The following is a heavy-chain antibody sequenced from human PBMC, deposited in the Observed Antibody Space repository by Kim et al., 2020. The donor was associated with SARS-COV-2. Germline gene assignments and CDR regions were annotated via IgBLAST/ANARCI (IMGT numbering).Heavy chain of an antibody. D-gene: IGHD3-16*01. Sequence: GGSLRLSCAASGFTFSSYSMNWVRQAPGKGLEWVSSISSSSSYIHYADSVKGRFTISRDNAKNSLYLQMHSLRAEDTAIYYCANMITSSPTQTNFGVDVWGQGTTVTVSS. V-gene: IGHV3-21*01. CDR2: ISSSSSYI. CDR3: ANMITSSPTQTNFGVDV. J-gene: IGHJ6*02. CDR1: GFTFSSYS.